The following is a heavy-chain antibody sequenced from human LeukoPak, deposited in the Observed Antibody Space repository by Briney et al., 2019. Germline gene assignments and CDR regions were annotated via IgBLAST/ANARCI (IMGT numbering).Heavy chain of an antibody. V-gene: IGHV4-39*07. CDR3: ASYHYYDSSGYYD. D-gene: IGHD3-22*01. Sequence: SETLSLTCTVSGGSISSSSYYWGWIRRPPGKGLEWIGSIYYSGSTYYNPSLKSRVTISVDTSKNQFSLKLSSVTAADTAVYYCASYHYYDSSGYYDWGQGTLVTVSS. CDR1: GGSISSSSYY. J-gene: IGHJ4*02. CDR2: IYYSGST.